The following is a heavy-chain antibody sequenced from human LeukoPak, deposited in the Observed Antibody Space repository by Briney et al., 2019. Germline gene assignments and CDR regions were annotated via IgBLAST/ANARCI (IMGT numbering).Heavy chain of an antibody. Sequence: PGGSLRLSCAASGFTFSSYAMHWVRQAPGKGLEWVAVISYDGSNKYYADSVKGRFTISRDNAKDTLYLQMSSLRAEDSAVYYCISSSPSFDYWGQGTLVTVSS. CDR2: ISYDGSNK. CDR3: ISSSPSFDY. V-gene: IGHV3-30-3*01. J-gene: IGHJ4*02. CDR1: GFTFSSYA.